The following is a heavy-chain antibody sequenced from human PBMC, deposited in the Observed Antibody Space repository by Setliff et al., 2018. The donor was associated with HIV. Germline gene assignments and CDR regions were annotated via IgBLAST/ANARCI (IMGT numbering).Heavy chain of an antibody. CDR2: INHNSGGG. CDR1: GYTFTGHD. V-gene: IGHV1-2*02. CDR3: AKEASCSGGSCQFPSHYYYYMDV. D-gene: IGHD2-15*01. J-gene: IGHJ6*03. Sequence: ASVKVSCKASGYTFTGHDLHWVRQAPGQGLEWMGWINHNSGGGNYAQKFQGRFTISRYNSKNTLYLHMNSLRDEDTAVYFCAKEASCSGGSCQFPSHYYYYMDVWGKGTTVTVSS.